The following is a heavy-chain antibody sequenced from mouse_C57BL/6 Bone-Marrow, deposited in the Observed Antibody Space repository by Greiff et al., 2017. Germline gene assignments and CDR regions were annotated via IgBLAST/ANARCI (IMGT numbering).Heavy chain of an antibody. J-gene: IGHJ3*01. Sequence: EVQVVASGGGLVQPAGSMKLTCVVTGFTISNYWRNWVRQSPEKGLEWAAQIRLKSDNYATHYAEFVKGRFTSSRDDSKRSFYLQMINLRAEDTVIYYCTPLLLGFAYWGQGTLVTVSA. CDR3: TPLLLGFAY. V-gene: IGHV6-3*01. D-gene: IGHD2-1*01. CDR2: IRLKSDNYAT. CDR1: GFTISNYW.